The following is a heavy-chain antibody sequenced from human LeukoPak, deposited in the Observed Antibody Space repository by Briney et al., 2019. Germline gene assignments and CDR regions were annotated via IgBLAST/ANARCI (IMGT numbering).Heavy chain of an antibody. J-gene: IGHJ6*03. Sequence: GESLKISCKGSGYSFTSYWIGWVRQMPGKVLEWMGIIYPGDSDTRYSPSFQGQVTISADKSISTAYLQWSSLKASDTAMYFCARNLSGPYYDFWSGYYRYYYMDVWGKGTTVTVSS. V-gene: IGHV5-51*01. CDR3: ARNLSGPYYDFWSGYYRYYYMDV. D-gene: IGHD3-3*01. CDR2: IYPGDSDT. CDR1: GYSFTSYW.